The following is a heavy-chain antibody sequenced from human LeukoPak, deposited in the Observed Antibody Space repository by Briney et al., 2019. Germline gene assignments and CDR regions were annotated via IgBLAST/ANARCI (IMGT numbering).Heavy chain of an antibody. CDR3: GMSGDRVPLQDDVFDG. D-gene: IGHD1-26*01. Sequence: GESLKISCKVSGYSFTSYCIGWVRQMPGKGLEWMGIIYPGDSGPTYSPSFQGQVTISVDKSTNTAYPQWSSLQASDTAMYYCGMSGDRVPLQDDVFDGWGQGTMVTVST. V-gene: IGHV5-51*01. CDR2: IYPGDSGP. J-gene: IGHJ3*01. CDR1: GYSFTSYC.